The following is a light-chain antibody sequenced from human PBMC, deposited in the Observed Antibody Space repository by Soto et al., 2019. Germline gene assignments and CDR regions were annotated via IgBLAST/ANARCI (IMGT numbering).Light chain of an antibody. CDR3: SSCTTRITHV. Sequence: QSALTQPASVSGSPGQSITISCTGTSSDIGGYNYVSWYQQHPGKAPKLMIYDVNDRPSGVSNRFSGSKSGNTASLTISGLQAEDEADYYCSSCTTRITHVFGTGTKVTVL. V-gene: IGLV2-14*01. J-gene: IGLJ1*01. CDR1: SSDIGGYNY. CDR2: DVN.